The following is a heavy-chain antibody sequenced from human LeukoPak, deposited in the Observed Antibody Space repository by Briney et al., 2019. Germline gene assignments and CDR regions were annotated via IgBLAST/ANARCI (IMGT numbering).Heavy chain of an antibody. CDR1: GGSFSGYY. Sequence: PSETLSLTCAVYGGSFSGYYWSWIRQPPGKGLEWIGEINHSGSTNYNPSLKSRVTISVDTSKNQFSLKLSSVTAADTAVYYRARDGYNYVDYWGQGTLVTVSS. CDR3: ARDGYNYVDY. D-gene: IGHD5-24*01. V-gene: IGHV4-34*01. J-gene: IGHJ4*02. CDR2: INHSGST.